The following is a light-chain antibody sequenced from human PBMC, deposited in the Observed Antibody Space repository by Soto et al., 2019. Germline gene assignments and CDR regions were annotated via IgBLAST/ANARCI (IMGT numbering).Light chain of an antibody. Sequence: DIVLTQSSATLSVSPLQSPTRSCRARQSVSSNLAWYQQQPGQAPRLLLYGASTRATGIPARFSGSGSGTEFALTIRSLQSEDFAVYYCQQHNNWPPWTFGQGTKVDIK. J-gene: IGKJ1*01. V-gene: IGKV3-15*01. CDR1: QSVSSN. CDR3: QQHNNWPPWT. CDR2: GAS.